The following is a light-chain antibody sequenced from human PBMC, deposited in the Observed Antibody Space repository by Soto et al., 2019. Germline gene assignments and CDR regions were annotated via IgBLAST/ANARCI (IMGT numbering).Light chain of an antibody. Sequence: DIVMTQSPDSLAVSLGERATINCKSSQSVLYSSNNENYLAWYQQKPGQPPKLLIYWASTRESGVPDRFSGSGSGTEFTLTISRLQAEDVAVYYCQQYYSTPLTFGPGTKVEIK. CDR3: QQYYSTPLT. CDR2: WAS. CDR1: QSVLYSSNNENY. J-gene: IGKJ1*01. V-gene: IGKV4-1*01.